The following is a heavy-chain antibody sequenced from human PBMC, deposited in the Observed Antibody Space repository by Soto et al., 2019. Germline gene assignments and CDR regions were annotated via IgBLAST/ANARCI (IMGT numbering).Heavy chain of an antibody. CDR2: ISYDGSNK. CDR1: GFTFSSYG. V-gene: IGHV3-30*18. CDR3: AKGRSSSYNWFDP. Sequence: GGSLRLSCAASGFTFSSYGMHWVRQAPGKGLEWVAVISYDGSNKYYADSVKGRFTISRDNSKNTLYLQMNSLRAEDTAVYYCAKGRSSSYNWFDPWGQGTLVTVSS. J-gene: IGHJ5*02. D-gene: IGHD6-6*01.